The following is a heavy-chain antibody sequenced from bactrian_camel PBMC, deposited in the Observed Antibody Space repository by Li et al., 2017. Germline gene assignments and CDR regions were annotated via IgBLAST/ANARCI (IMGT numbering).Heavy chain of an antibody. D-gene: IGHD6*01. V-gene: IGHV3S57*01. J-gene: IGHJ4*01. Sequence: VQLVESGGEAVQVGGSLRLSCAASGYTGSGRCVGWFRQAPEKEREGVAMIDNNGQTTYADTVKGRFVISKDNAKYILYLQMNSLTPEDTAMYYCTASSGWVSKCHLKSDEMAYWGQGTQVTV. CDR2: IDNNGQT. CDR3: TASSGWVSKCHLKSDEMAY. CDR1: GYTGSGRC.